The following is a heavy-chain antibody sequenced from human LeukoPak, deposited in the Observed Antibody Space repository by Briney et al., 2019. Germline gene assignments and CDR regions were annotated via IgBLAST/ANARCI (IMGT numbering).Heavy chain of an antibody. V-gene: IGHV1-2*02. J-gene: IGHJ4*02. Sequence: GASVKVSCKASGYTFTGYYMHWVRQAPGQGLEWMGWINPNSGGTNYAQKFQGRVTMTRDTSISTAYMELSRLRSEDTAVYYCATTVRCTNGVCANFDYWGQGTLVTVSS. CDR2: INPNSGGT. CDR3: ATTVRCTNGVCANFDY. D-gene: IGHD2-8*01. CDR1: GYTFTGYY.